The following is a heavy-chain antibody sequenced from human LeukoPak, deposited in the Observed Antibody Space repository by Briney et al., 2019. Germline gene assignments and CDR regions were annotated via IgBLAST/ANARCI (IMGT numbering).Heavy chain of an antibody. CDR3: ATRGPTEYYYYYMDV. D-gene: IGHD4-17*01. Sequence: ASVKVSCKVSGYTLTELSMHWVRQAPGKGLEWMGGFDPEDGETIYAQKFQGRVTMTEDTSTDTAYMELSSLRSEDTAVYYCATRGPTEYYYYYMDVWGKGTTVTVSS. CDR1: GYTLTELS. J-gene: IGHJ6*03. V-gene: IGHV1-24*01. CDR2: FDPEDGET.